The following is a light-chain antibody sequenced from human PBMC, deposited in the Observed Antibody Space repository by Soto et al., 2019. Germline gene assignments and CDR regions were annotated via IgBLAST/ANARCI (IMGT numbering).Light chain of an antibody. CDR1: QSVSNN. J-gene: IGKJ1*01. CDR2: GAS. Sequence: EIVMTQSPATLSVSPGERVTLSCRASQSVSNNLAWYQQKPGQAPRLLIYGASTRTTGIAARCSGSGSGTEFPLTISSLQSEDFAVYYCQHYNNWPPWTFGQGTKVEIK. CDR3: QHYNNWPPWT. V-gene: IGKV3-15*01.